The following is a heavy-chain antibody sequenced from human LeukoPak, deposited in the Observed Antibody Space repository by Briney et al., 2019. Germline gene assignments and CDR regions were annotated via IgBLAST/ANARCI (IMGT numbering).Heavy chain of an antibody. D-gene: IGHD5-18*01. V-gene: IGHV4-31*03. CDR2: IYYSGGT. J-gene: IGHJ4*02. Sequence: SETLSLTCTVSGGSISSGGYYWSWIRQHPGKGLEWIGYIYYSGGTYYNPSLKSRVTISVDTSKNQFSLKLSSVTAADTAVYYCARVYSYGYYFDYWGQGTLVTVSS. CDR1: GGSISSGGYY. CDR3: ARVYSYGYYFDY.